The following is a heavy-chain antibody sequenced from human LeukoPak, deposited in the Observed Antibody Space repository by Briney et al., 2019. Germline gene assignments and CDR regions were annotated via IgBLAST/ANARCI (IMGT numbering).Heavy chain of an antibody. V-gene: IGHV4-39*01. D-gene: IGHD6-13*01. CDR2: LYYSGST. CDR3: ARRSSSWYYFDY. CDR1: GGSISSSSYY. J-gene: IGHJ4*02. Sequence: PSETLSLTCTVSGGSISSSSYYWGWIRQPPGKGLEWIGSLYYSGSTSYNPSLKSRVTISVDTSKNQFSLKLGSVTAADTAVYYCARRSSSWYYFDYWGQGTLVTVSS.